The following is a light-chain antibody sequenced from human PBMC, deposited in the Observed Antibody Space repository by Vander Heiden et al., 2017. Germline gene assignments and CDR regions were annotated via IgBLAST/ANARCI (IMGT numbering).Light chain of an antibody. V-gene: IGLV1-51*02. Sequence: QKVTISCSGSRSNRGNNYVSWNQQLRGTAIKLLISENNKRPSAIPDRFSGSISGPSATLGITGLQTGAEADYYCGTWENSLNVWVFGGGTKLTVL. CDR2: ENN. CDR1: RSNRGNNY. J-gene: IGLJ3*02. CDR3: GTWENSLNVWV.